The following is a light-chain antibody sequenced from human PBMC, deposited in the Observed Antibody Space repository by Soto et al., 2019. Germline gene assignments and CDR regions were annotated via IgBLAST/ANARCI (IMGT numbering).Light chain of an antibody. Sequence: IQLTQPPSSLSASVGDRVTITCRASQGIAIYLAWYQQKPGEAPKLLIYAASTLYGGVPSRFSGSGSGTDFALTITSLQAEDFATYYCQQLRMSPSTFGGGTKVEIK. V-gene: IGKV1-9*01. CDR3: QQLRMSPST. CDR2: AAS. CDR1: QGIAIY. J-gene: IGKJ4*01.